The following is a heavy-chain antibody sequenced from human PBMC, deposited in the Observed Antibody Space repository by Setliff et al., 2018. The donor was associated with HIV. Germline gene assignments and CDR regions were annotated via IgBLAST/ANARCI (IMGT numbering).Heavy chain of an antibody. CDR1: GYTFIHFG. CDR2: ISTYNGNT. V-gene: IGHV1-18*01. D-gene: IGHD3-3*01. J-gene: IGHJ4*02. Sequence: ASVKVSCKASGYTFIHFGISWARQAPGQGLEWMGWISTYNGNTIYAQKFQGRVTMTTDTSTSTAYMELRSLRSDDTALYYCARDHGNGRAYNFWSGYYSLDYWGQGTLVTVSS. CDR3: ARDHGNGRAYNFWSGYYSLDY.